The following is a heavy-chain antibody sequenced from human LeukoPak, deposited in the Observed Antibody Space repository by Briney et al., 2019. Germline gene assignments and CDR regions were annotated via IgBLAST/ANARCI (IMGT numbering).Heavy chain of an antibody. D-gene: IGHD3-3*01. CDR2: INPSGGST. J-gene: IGHJ5*02. V-gene: IGHV1-46*01. CDR3: ARDRQYYDFWSGSNPPSVWFDP. Sequence: ASVKVSCKASGYTFTSYYMHWVRQAPGQGLEWMGIINPSGGSTSYAQKFQGGVTMTRDTSTSTVYMELSSLRSEDTAVYYCARDRQYYDFWSGSNPPSVWFDPWGQGTLVTVSS. CDR1: GYTFTSYY.